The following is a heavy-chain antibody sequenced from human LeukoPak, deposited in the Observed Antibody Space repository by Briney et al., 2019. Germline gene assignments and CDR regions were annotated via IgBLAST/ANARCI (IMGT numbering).Heavy chain of an antibody. CDR1: GFTFSSYS. V-gene: IGHV3-21*01. CDR2: ISNSSSYI. Sequence: GGSLRLSCAASGFTFSSYSMNWVRQAPGKGLEWVSSISNSSSYIYYADSVKGRFTISRDNAKNSLYLQMNSLRAEDTAVYYCARVSYDYGDYLYYFDYWGQGTLVTVSS. CDR3: ARVSYDYGDYLYYFDY. J-gene: IGHJ4*02. D-gene: IGHD4-17*01.